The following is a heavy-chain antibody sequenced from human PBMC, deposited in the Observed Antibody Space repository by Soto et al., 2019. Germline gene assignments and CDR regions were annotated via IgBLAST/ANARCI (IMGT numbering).Heavy chain of an antibody. V-gene: IGHV4-31*03. Sequence: QVQLQESGPGLVKPSQTLSLTCTVSGGSISSGGYYWSWIRQHPGKGLEWIGYIYYSGSTYYNPSLKSRVNISVDTSKNQFSLKLSSVTAADTAVYYCARAGKTYYYYGMDVWGQGTTVTVSS. CDR1: GGSISSGGYY. D-gene: IGHD3-10*01. CDR2: IYYSGST. J-gene: IGHJ6*02. CDR3: ARAGKTYYYYGMDV.